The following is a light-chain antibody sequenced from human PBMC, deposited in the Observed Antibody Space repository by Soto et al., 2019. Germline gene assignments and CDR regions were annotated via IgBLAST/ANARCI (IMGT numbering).Light chain of an antibody. V-gene: IGLV2-14*01. CDR1: SSDVGGYNY. CDR2: DVS. Sequence: QSALTQPASVSGSPGQSITISCTGTSSDVGGYNYVSWYQQHPGKAPKLMIYDVSNRPSGVSNRFSGSKSGNTASLTISGLQAEDEADYYCSSYTSSSVVFGLGTKLNVL. CDR3: SSYTSSSVV. J-gene: IGLJ2*01.